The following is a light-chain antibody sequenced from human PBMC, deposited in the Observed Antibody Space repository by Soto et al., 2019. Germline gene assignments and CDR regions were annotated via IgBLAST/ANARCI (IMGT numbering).Light chain of an antibody. CDR1: GNDVGAYNY. CDR3: SSYTSTNTLG. Sequence: QSALTQPRSVSGSPGQSVTISCTGTGNDVGAYNYVSWYQQHPGRPPKLMIYEVTNRPSGVSNRFSGSKSGNMASLTISGLQAEDEADYYCSSYTSTNTLGFGTGTKLTVL. J-gene: IGLJ1*01. V-gene: IGLV2-14*01. CDR2: EVT.